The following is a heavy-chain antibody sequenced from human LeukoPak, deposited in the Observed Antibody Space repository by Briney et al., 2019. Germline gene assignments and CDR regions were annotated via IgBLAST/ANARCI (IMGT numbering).Heavy chain of an antibody. D-gene: IGHD4-11*01. CDR3: ARGSNYVWFDP. J-gene: IGHJ5*02. CDR2: IYYSGCT. CDR1: GGSISSSSYY. V-gene: IGHV4-39*01. Sequence: SETLSLTCTVSGGSISSSSYYWGWIRQPPGKGLEWIGSIYYSGCTYYNPSLKSRVTISVDTSKNQFSLKPSSVTAADTAVYYCARGSNYVWFDPWGQGTLVTVSS.